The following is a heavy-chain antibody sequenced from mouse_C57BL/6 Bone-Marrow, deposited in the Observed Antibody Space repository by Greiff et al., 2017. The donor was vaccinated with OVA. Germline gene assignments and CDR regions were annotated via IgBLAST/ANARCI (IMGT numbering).Heavy chain of an antibody. CDR1: GYTFTSYW. J-gene: IGHJ2*01. CDR2: IDPSDSYT. D-gene: IGHD2-14*01. Sequence: QVQLQQPGAELVKPGASVKLSCKASGYTFTSYWMQWVKQRPGQGLEWIGEIDPSDSYTNYNQKFKGKATLTVDTSSSTAYMQLSSLTSEDSAVYYCARGYRGDYWGQCTTLTVSS. V-gene: IGHV1-50*01. CDR3: ARGYRGDY.